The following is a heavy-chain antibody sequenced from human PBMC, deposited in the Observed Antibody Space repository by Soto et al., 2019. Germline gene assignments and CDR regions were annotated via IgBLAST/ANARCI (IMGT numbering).Heavy chain of an antibody. V-gene: IGHV4-59*01. D-gene: IGHD2-2*01. CDR2: IYYRGST. Sequence: PSQNLSLPSTVSAGFISSYYWSWIRQPPGKGLEWIGYIYYRGSTNYNPSLKSRVTISVDTSPTPFSLKLSSVTAADTAVSYCARVNIVVVFFVIWYYHYYMDFWYKGTS. CDR3: ARVNIVVVFFVIWYYHYYMDF. CDR1: AGFISSYY. J-gene: IGHJ6*03.